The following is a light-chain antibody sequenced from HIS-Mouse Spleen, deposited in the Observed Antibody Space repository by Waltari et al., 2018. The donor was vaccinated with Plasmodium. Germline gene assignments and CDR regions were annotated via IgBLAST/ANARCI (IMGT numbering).Light chain of an antibody. Sequence: SYELTQPLSVSVALGQTARITCGGNNIGSKNVHWYQQKPGQAPVLVIYRDSNRPSGIPERFAGSNSGNTATLTISRAQAGEEAGYYCQVWDSSTVVFGGGTKLTVL. CDR1: NIGSKN. CDR3: QVWDSSTVV. CDR2: RDS. J-gene: IGLJ2*01. V-gene: IGLV3-9*01.